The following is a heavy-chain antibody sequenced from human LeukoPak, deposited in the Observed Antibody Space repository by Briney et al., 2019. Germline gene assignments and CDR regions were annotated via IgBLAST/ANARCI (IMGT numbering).Heavy chain of an antibody. CDR3: ARETTEAFDY. CDR1: GFTFRTYT. CDR2: ISTSSTYI. J-gene: IGHJ4*02. D-gene: IGHD1-14*01. Sequence: GGSLRLSCAASGFTFRTYTMNWVRQAPGKGLEWVSSISTSSTYIYYADSVKGRFTISRDNAKNSVYLQMNTLRAEDTAVYYCARETTEAFDYWGQGTLVTVSS. V-gene: IGHV3-21*01.